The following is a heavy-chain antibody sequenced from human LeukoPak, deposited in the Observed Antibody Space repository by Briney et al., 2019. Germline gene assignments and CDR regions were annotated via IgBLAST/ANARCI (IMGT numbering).Heavy chain of an antibody. Sequence: SVKVSCKASGGTFSSYAISWVRQAPGQGLEWMGGIIPIFGTANYAQKFQGRVTITADESTSTAYMELSSLRAEDTAVYYCAKEPVRGVIQNWFDPWGQGTLVTVSS. CDR3: AKEPVRGVIQNWFDP. V-gene: IGHV1-69*13. J-gene: IGHJ5*02. CDR1: GGTFSSYA. D-gene: IGHD3-10*01. CDR2: IIPIFGTA.